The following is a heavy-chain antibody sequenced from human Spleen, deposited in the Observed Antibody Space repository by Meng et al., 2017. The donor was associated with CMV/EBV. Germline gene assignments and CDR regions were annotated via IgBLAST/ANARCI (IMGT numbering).Heavy chain of an antibody. CDR2: IKQDGGEK. D-gene: IGHD6-6*01. CDR3: GRGERIAALDHYYYGMDV. J-gene: IGHJ6*02. Sequence: GGSLRLSCAASGFAFSTYWMTWVRQAPGKGLEWVANIKQDGGEKYYVDSVKGRFTISRDKAKNSLYLQMNSLSAEDTAVYYCGRGERIAALDHYYYGMDVWCQGTTVTVSS. V-gene: IGHV3-7*01. CDR1: GFAFSTYW.